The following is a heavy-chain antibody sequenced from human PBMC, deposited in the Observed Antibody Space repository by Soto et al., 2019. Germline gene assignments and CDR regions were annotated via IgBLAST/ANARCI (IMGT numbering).Heavy chain of an antibody. CDR3: ASLVIWGGECSRWDTSFDA. D-gene: IGHD2-21*01. V-gene: IGHV1-18*01. Sequence: ASLQVSFQSSGCTYPMYGISWLLQPRGEGVVRTRTQSAYNANTHYAQKLQGRVTKTTETSTSTAYMELRSLRSDDTAVYYCASLVIWGGECSRWDTSFDAWGQGTLVTVP. CDR1: GCTYPMYG. CDR2: QSAYNANT. J-gene: IGHJ5*02.